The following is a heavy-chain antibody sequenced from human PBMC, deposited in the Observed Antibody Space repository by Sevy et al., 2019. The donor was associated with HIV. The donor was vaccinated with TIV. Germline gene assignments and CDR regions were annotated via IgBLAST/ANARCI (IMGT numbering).Heavy chain of an antibody. D-gene: IGHD4-17*01. J-gene: IGHJ6*02. CDR1: GFTFSSYS. CDR2: ISSSSSYI. CDR3: ARDEYGDSGGYYYYGMDV. V-gene: IGHV3-21*01. Sequence: GGSLRLSCAASGFTFSSYSMNWVRQAPGKGLEWVSSISSSSSYIYYADSVKGRLSILTDNAKNSLYLQMNSLRAEDTAVYYCARDEYGDSGGYYYYGMDVWGQGTTVTVSS.